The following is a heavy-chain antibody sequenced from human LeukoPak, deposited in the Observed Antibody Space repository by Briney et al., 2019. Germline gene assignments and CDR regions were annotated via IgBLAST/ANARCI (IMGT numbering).Heavy chain of an antibody. J-gene: IGHJ6*02. V-gene: IGHV3-23*01. D-gene: IGHD1-14*01. CDR2: ISGSGGTT. Sequence: GGSLRLSCAASGFTFSSYWMHWVRQVPGKGLEWVSVISGSGGTTYYADSVKGRFTISRDSSKNTLYLQMNSLRAEDTAVYYCAKVSGGGLYYDGMDVWGQGTTVTVSS. CDR3: AKVSGGGLYYDGMDV. CDR1: GFTFSSYW.